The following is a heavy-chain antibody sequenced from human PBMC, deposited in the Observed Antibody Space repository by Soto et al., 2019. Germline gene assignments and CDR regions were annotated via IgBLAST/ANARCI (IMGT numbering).Heavy chain of an antibody. CDR1: GFTFSSYA. J-gene: IGHJ6*02. V-gene: IGHV3-49*03. Sequence: SLRLSCAASGFTFSSYAMSWFRQAPGKGLEWVGFIRSKAYGGTTEYAASVKGRFTISRDDSKSIAYLQMNSLKTEDTAVYYCTRDNSPHYYYGMDVWGQGTTVTVSS. CDR3: TRDNSPHYYYGMDV. CDR2: IRSKAYGGTT.